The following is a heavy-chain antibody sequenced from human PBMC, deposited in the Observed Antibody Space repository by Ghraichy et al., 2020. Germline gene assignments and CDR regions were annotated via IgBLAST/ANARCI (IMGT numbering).Heavy chain of an antibody. CDR1: GFTLSIYA. J-gene: IGHJ6*02. CDR3: AKISGSSLYYHMHV. Sequence: GGSLRLSCAASGFTLSIYAMSWVRQAPGKGLEWVSGINSGGGSTYYADSVKGRFTVSRDNSKNTLYLQMNSLRAEDTAIYYCAKISGSSLYYHMHVWGQGTTVTVSS. CDR2: INSGGGST. V-gene: IGHV3-23*01. D-gene: IGHD1-26*01.